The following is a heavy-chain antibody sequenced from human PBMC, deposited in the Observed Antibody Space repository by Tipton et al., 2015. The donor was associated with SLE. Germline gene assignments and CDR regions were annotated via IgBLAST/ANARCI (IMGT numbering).Heavy chain of an antibody. CDR1: GFTFSTYS. J-gene: IGHJ3*01. Sequence: GSLRLSCAASGFTFSTYSMIWVRQATGKGLEWVASISRSSDGIYYAESVKGRFTISRDNGKNSVFLQMHSLRAEDSAVYYCARDDSGGLGYVWGQGTMVTVSS. CDR3: ARDDSGGLGYV. D-gene: IGHD6-25*01. CDR2: ISRSSDGI. V-gene: IGHV3-21*03.